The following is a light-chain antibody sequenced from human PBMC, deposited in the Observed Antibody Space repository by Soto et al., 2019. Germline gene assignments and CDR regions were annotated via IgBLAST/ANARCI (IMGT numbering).Light chain of an antibody. CDR1: QSISSY. Sequence: DIQLTQSPSSLSASVGDRVTVTCRANQSISSYLNWYQQKPGKAPRLLIHAASSLQSGVPSRFSGSGSGTDFTLTISSLQPEDFATYYCQQANSFPWTFGQGTKVDI. CDR2: AAS. V-gene: IGKV1-39*01. J-gene: IGKJ1*01. CDR3: QQANSFPWT.